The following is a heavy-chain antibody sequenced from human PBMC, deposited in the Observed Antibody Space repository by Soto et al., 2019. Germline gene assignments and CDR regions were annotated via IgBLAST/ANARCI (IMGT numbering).Heavy chain of an antibody. V-gene: IGHV1-45*02. Sequence: QMQLVQSGAEVKKPGSSVTASCKALGNTFTYRYLHWVRQAPGQALEWMGWITPFNGDVHYAQKFQERVTITRDRAINTAYMRMSSLRSEDTAMYYCASGGAGSGPFTWELPDHWGQGTLVTVSS. CDR1: GNTFTYRY. D-gene: IGHD1-26*01. CDR3: ASGGAGSGPFTWELPDH. CDR2: ITPFNGDV. J-gene: IGHJ4*02.